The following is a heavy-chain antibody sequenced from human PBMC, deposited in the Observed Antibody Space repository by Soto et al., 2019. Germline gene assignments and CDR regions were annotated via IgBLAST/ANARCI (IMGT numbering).Heavy chain of an antibody. CDR1: GGSISSSSYF. CDR3: ARHPSDFWFDP. D-gene: IGHD2-21*02. CDR2: IYYSGST. Sequence: SETLSLTCAVSGGSISSSSYFWGWIRQPPGKGLEWIGSIYYSGSTYYNPSLKSRVTVSVDTSKNQFSLKLSSVTAADTAVYYCARHPSDFWFDPWGQGTTVTVSS. J-gene: IGHJ5*02. V-gene: IGHV4-39*01.